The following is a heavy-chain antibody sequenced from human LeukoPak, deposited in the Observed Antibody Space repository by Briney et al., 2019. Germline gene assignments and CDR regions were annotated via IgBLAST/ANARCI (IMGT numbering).Heavy chain of an antibody. CDR2: INWNGGST. Sequence: PGGSLRLSCAASGFTFDDYGMSWVRQAPGKGLEWVSGINWNGGSTAYADSVKGRFTISRDNAKNSLYLQMNSLRAEDTAVYYCAKTYYYDAGNFWGQGTLVTVSS. CDR1: GFTFDDYG. J-gene: IGHJ4*02. V-gene: IGHV3-20*04. D-gene: IGHD3-10*01. CDR3: AKTYYYDAGNF.